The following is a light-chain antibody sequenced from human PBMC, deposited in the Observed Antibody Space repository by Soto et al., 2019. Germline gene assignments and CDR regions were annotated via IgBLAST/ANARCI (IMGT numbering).Light chain of an antibody. J-gene: IGKJ1*01. CDR1: QSISNN. CDR3: QQYNNWTRT. V-gene: IGKV3-15*01. Sequence: EIVMTQSPATLSVSPGERATLSCRASQSISNNLAWYQQKPGQAPRLLIYGASTRATGIPASFSGSGSGTDFTLTISSLQSEDFAVYYCQQYNNWTRTFCQGTKVEIK. CDR2: GAS.